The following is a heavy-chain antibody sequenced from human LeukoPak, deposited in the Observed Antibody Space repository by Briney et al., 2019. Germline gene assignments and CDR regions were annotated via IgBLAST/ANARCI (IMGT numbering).Heavy chain of an antibody. J-gene: IGHJ5*02. D-gene: IGHD1/OR15-1a*01. V-gene: IGHV7-4-1*01. CDR2: INTNTGNP. Sequence: ASVKVSCKASTYTSSEYSINWVRQAPGQGLEWMGWINTNTGNPTYAQGFTGRFVFSLDTSVSTAYLQIYSLKTEDTAVYYCARVRRTYWLDQWGQGTLVTVSS. CDR3: ARVRRTYWLDQ. CDR1: TYTSSEYS.